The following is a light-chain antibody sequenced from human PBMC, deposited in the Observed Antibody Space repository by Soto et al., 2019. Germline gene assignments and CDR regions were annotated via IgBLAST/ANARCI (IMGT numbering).Light chain of an antibody. CDR2: DAS. CDR3: QQYDNPPLA. V-gene: IGKV1-33*01. J-gene: IGKJ4*01. CDR1: QDITNF. Sequence: DIQMTQSPSSLSASVGDRVTITFQASQDITNFLNWYQQKTGKAPKLLIYDASQLETGVPSRFIGSGSGTNFTFTISCLQTENIATYYCQQYDNPPLAFVGGTKVEI.